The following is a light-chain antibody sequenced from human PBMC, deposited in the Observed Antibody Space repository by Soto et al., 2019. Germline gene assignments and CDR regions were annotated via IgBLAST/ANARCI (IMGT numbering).Light chain of an antibody. Sequence: SSELTQPPSMSVSPGQTATITCSGADLGSKFACWYQQKPGQSPILVIYQDNKRPSGIPERFSGSNSGNTATLTISGTQPMDEADYYCQAWDIRVFGGGTQLTVL. CDR3: QAWDIRV. CDR2: QDN. CDR1: DLGSKF. V-gene: IGLV3-1*01. J-gene: IGLJ3*02.